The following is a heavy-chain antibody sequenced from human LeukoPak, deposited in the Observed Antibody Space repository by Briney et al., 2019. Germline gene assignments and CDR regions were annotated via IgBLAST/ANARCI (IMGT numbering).Heavy chain of an antibody. CDR3: TTDDYGDYLDY. V-gene: IGHV3-15*01. CDR1: GFTFSNAW. Sequence: GGSLRLPCAASGFTFSNAWMSWVRQAPGKGLEWVGRIKSKTDGGTTDYAAPVKGRFTISRDDSKNTLYLQMNSLKTEDTAVYYCTTDDYGDYLDYWGQGTLVTVSS. J-gene: IGHJ4*02. D-gene: IGHD4-17*01. CDR2: IKSKTDGGTT.